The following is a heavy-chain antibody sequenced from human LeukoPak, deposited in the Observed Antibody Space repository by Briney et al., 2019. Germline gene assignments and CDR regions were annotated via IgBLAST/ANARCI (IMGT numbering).Heavy chain of an antibody. CDR3: ARATSYYDSSGWSYYFDY. CDR2: ISSSGSII. D-gene: IGHD3-22*01. J-gene: IGHJ4*02. Sequence: GGSLRLSCAASGFTFSDYYMSWSRQAPGKGLEWVSDISSSGSIIHYADSVKGRFTISRDNAKNSLYLQMNSLRAEDTAVYYCARATSYYDSSGWSYYFDYWGQGTLVTVSS. CDR1: GFTFSDYY. V-gene: IGHV3-11*04.